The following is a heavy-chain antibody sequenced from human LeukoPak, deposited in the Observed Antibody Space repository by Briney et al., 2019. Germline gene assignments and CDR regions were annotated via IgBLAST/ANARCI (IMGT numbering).Heavy chain of an antibody. V-gene: IGHV4-61*01. J-gene: IGHJ5*02. Sequence: SETLSLTCTVSGGSISSSSYYWSWIRQPPGKGLEWIGYIYYSGTTNYSPSLKSRITISVDTSKNQFSLKLSSVTAADTAVYYCAKASIFSYGSGTLRGFDPWGQGTLVTVSS. D-gene: IGHD3-10*01. CDR2: IYYSGTT. CDR1: GGSISSSSYY. CDR3: AKASIFSYGSGTLRGFDP.